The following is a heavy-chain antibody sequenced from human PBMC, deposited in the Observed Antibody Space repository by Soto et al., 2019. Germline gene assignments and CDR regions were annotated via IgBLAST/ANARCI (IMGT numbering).Heavy chain of an antibody. V-gene: IGHV3-13*01. Sequence: PGGSLRLSCEASGFTFSGFDMHWVRQPTGKGLEWVSSIGTAGDTYYAVSVKGRFTISGDNAKNSLSLQMNSLRAGDMAVYFCAKSQEIGTHFFDSWGQGTQVTVS. J-gene: IGHJ4*02. CDR1: GFTFSGFD. CDR2: IGTAGDT. CDR3: AKSQEIGTHFFDS. D-gene: IGHD6-13*01.